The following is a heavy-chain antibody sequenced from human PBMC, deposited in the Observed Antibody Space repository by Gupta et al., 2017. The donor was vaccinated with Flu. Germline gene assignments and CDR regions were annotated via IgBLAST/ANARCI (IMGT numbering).Heavy chain of an antibody. Sequence: QVQLQPWGAGLLKLSDPLSLTSAVYGGSFSCYYWSWIRQPPGKGLEWIGEINHSGSTNYNPSLKSRVTISVDTSKNQFSLKLSSVTAADTAVYYCARDDPGIAAAGIRTIDYWGQGTLVTVSS. CDR3: ARDDPGIAAAGIRTIDY. CDR1: GGSFSCYY. CDR2: INHSGST. D-gene: IGHD6-13*01. V-gene: IGHV4-34*01. J-gene: IGHJ4*02.